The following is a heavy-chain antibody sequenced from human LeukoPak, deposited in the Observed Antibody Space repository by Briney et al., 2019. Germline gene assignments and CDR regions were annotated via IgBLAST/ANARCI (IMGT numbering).Heavy chain of an antibody. CDR2: VSGHNGDR. D-gene: IGHD2-15*01. CDR3: ARYCSGGRCSVFDY. Sequence: ASVKVSCKASGYTFTSNGISWVRQAPGQGLEWMGWVSGHNGDRNYAQKFQGRVTMTTDTSTSTAYMELTSLRSDDTAVYFCARYCSGGRCSVFDYWGQGTLVTASS. CDR1: GYTFTSNG. J-gene: IGHJ4*02. V-gene: IGHV1-18*01.